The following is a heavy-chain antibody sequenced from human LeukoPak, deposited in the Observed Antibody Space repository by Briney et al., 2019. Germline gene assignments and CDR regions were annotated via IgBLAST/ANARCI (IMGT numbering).Heavy chain of an antibody. CDR2: ISGTSTYI. V-gene: IGHV3-21*01. Sequence: GGSLRLSCATSGFIVSTYSMNWVRQAPGKGLEWVSSISGTSTYINYAVSVRGRFTISRDSAKNSLYLQMNSLRAEDTAVYYCARDKGGGWFDCVYWGRGTLVTVSS. CDR1: GFIVSTYS. CDR3: ARDKGGGWFDCVY. D-gene: IGHD6-19*01. J-gene: IGHJ4*02.